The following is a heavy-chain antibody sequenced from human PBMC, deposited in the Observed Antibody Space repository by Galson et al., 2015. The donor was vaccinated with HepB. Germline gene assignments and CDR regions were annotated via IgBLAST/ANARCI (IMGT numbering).Heavy chain of an antibody. D-gene: IGHD5-12*01. J-gene: IGHJ4*02. CDR2: ISSSSSYI. CDR3: ARVLRVATSGFDY. V-gene: IGHV3-21*01. CDR1: GFTFSSYS. Sequence: SLRLSCAASGFTFSSYSMNWVRQAPGKGLEWVSSISSSSSYIYYADSVKGRFTISRDNAKNSLYLQMNSLRAEDTAVYYCARVLRVATSGFDYWGQGTLVTVSS.